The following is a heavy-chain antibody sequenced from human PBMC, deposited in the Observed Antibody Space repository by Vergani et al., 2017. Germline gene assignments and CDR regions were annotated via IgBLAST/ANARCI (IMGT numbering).Heavy chain of an antibody. CDR3: ARSQDVKVVPTTREDWVDP. V-gene: IGHV1-2*02. J-gene: IGHJ5*02. D-gene: IGHD2-2*01. CDR2: INPNNGGT. CDR1: GYTFSAYY. Sequence: QVHLVQSGAEVKKPGASVKVSCKASGYTFSAYYMHWVRQAPGQGLEWMGWINPNNGGTNSAQKFQGRVTLTRETSISTAYRELSTLTSDDTAVYYCARSQDVKVVPTTREDWVDPWGQGTLVSVSS.